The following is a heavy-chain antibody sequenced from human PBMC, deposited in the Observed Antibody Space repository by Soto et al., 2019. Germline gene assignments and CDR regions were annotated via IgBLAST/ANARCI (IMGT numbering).Heavy chain of an antibody. CDR1: RFCFSTYD. CDR3: ARDPQRGYSGMDV. D-gene: IGHD2-2*01. V-gene: IGHV3-48*02. CDR2: ISSGGQTI. Sequence: VQLVESGGGLVQPEGSLRLSCAASRFCFSTYDMNWVRQARGKGLEWVSYISSGGQTIKSTDSVKGRFTISRDNAKNSLYLQMSGLRDEDTGVYYCARDPQRGYSGMDVWGQGTTVTVSS. J-gene: IGHJ6*02.